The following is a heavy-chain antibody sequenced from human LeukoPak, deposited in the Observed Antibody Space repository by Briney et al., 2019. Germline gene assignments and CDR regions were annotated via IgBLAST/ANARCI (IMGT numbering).Heavy chain of an antibody. Sequence: GRSLRLSRAASGFTLSSYGIHWVRQAPGTGQEWVAVISYDGSNKYYADSVKGRFTISRDNSKTTLYLQINSLRAEDTAVYYCAKDPCLVDVYGGCGTDVWGQGTTVTVSS. D-gene: IGHD4/OR15-4a*01. CDR2: ISYDGSNK. V-gene: IGHV3-30*18. J-gene: IGHJ6*02. CDR1: GFTLSSYG. CDR3: AKDPCLVDVYGGCGTDV.